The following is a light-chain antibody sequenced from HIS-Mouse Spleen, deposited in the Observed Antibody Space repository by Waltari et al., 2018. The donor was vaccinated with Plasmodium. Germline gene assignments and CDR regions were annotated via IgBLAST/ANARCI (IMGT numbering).Light chain of an antibody. CDR3: SSCAGSNKLV. CDR2: EVS. V-gene: IGLV2-8*01. J-gene: IGLJ2*01. CDR1: SSDVGGYNY. Sequence: QSALTQPPSASGSPGQSVTISCTGTSSDVGGYNYVSWYQQHPGKAPKLLIYEVSKRPSGVPDRFPGSKSGKTAYLTVSRLQAEDEADYYCSSCAGSNKLVFGGGPKLTVL.